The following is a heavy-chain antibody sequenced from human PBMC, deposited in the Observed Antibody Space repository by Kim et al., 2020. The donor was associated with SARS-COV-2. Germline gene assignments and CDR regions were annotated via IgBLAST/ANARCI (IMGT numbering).Heavy chain of an antibody. J-gene: IGHJ4*02. Sequence: YYADSVKGRFTISRDNSKNTLYLQMNSLRAEDTAVYYCAMGGELRPLDYWGQGTLVTVSS. D-gene: IGHD1-26*01. CDR3: AMGGELRPLDY. V-gene: IGHV3-30*02.